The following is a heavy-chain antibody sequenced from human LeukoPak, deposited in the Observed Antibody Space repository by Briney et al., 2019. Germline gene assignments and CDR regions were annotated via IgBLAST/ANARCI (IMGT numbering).Heavy chain of an antibody. D-gene: IGHD2-15*01. Sequence: SETLSLTCAVSGGSISSGGYSWSWIRQPPGKGLEWIGYIYHIGSTYYNPSLKSRVTISVDTSKNQFSLKLSSVTAADTAVYYCARIDCSGGSCPNHDAFDIWGQGTIVTVSS. CDR3: ARIDCSGGSCPNHDAFDI. CDR1: GGSISSGGYS. CDR2: IYHIGST. J-gene: IGHJ3*02. V-gene: IGHV4-30-2*01.